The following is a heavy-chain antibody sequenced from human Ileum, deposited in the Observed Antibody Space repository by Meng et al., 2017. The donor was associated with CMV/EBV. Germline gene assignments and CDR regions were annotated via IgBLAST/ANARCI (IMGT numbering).Heavy chain of an antibody. CDR1: GFTFSSYS. D-gene: IGHD6-19*01. CDR2: ISSSSSYI. Sequence: GGSLRLSCAASGFTFSSYSMNWVRQAPGKGLEWVSSISSSSSYIYYADSVKGRFTISRDNAKNSLYLQMNSLRAEEAAVYYCERDFFGGRWLVPPDYWGQGTLVTVSS. V-gene: IGHV3-21*01. J-gene: IGHJ4*02. CDR3: ERDFFGGRWLVPPDY.